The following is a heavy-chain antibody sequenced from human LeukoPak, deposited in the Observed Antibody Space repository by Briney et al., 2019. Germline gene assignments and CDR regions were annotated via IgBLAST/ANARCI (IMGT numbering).Heavy chain of an antibody. V-gene: IGHV3-30*04. CDR2: ISYDGNNK. CDR3: AKVRGSVTTIEGFDY. J-gene: IGHJ4*02. CDR1: GFTFSSYA. D-gene: IGHD4-17*01. Sequence: SGGSLRLSCAASGFTFSSYAMHWVRQAPGKGLEWVAVISYDGNNKYYADSVKGRFTISRDNSKNTLYLQMNSLRADDTAVYYCAKVRGSVTTIEGFDYWGQGTLVTVSS.